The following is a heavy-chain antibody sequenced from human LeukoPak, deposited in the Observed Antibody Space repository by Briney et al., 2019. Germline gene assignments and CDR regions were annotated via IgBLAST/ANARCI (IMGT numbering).Heavy chain of an antibody. CDR2: IIPIFGTA. J-gene: IGHJ6*03. Sequence: SVKVSCKASGYTFTSYDINWVRQAPGQGLEWMGGIIPIFGTANYAQKFQGRVTITADESTSTAYMELSSLRSEDTAVYYCARTARSEYRSSGVRPRGGYYYMDVWGKGTTVTISS. CDR1: GYTFTSYD. V-gene: IGHV1-69*13. CDR3: ARTARSEYRSSGVRPRGGYYYMDV. D-gene: IGHD1-1*01.